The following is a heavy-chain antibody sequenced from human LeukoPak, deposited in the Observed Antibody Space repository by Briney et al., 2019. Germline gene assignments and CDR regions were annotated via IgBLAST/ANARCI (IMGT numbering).Heavy chain of an antibody. CDR1: GFTFSSYA. Sequence: GGSLRLSCAASGFTFSSYAMTWVRQAPGKGLEWVSAISGSGGSTYYADSVKGRFTISRDNSKNTLYLQMNSLRAEDTAVYYCATYQQVAGSVYWGQGTLATVSS. CDR2: ISGSGGST. D-gene: IGHD6-19*01. V-gene: IGHV3-23*01. CDR3: ATYQQVAGSVY. J-gene: IGHJ4*02.